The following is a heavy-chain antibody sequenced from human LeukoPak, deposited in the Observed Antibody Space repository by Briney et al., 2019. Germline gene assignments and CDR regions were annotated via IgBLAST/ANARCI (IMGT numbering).Heavy chain of an antibody. CDR1: GFIFSTYS. V-gene: IGHV3-21*01. D-gene: IGHD3-16*01. CDR2: ISSSRTYI. J-gene: IGHJ6*03. Sequence: HPGGSLKLSCGASGFIFSTYSMSWVRQAPGKGLEWVASISSSRTYIYYADSLKGRFTISRDNAKYSLYLQMNSLRAEDTAVYYCARCEGFYDYFSGNPTYYFYMDVWGKGTTVTVSS. CDR3: ARCEGFYDYFSGNPTYYFYMDV.